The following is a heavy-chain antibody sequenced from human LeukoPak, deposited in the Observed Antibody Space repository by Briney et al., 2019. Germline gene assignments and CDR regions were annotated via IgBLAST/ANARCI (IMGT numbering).Heavy chain of an antibody. Sequence: SQTLSLTCTLSGRSISSGEYYWSWLRHPPGKGLEWIRYIYYSGSTYYNPSLKSRVTISVDTSKKQCSLKLSSVTAADTAVYYCARAGYSYGPSYFDCWGQGTLVTVSS. D-gene: IGHD5-18*01. CDR1: GRSISSGEYY. J-gene: IGHJ4*02. CDR2: IYYSGST. V-gene: IGHV4-30-4*08. CDR3: ARAGYSYGPSYFDC.